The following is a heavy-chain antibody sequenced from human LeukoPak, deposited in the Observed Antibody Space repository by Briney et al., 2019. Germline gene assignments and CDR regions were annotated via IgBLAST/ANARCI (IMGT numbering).Heavy chain of an antibody. CDR2: ISSSSSYI. V-gene: IGHV3-21*01. CDR3: ASHKRKYFDY. CDR1: GFTFIGFN. D-gene: IGHD2-21*01. Sequence: NPGGSLRLSCAASGFTFIGFNMNWVRQAPGKGLEWVSSISSSSSYIYYADSVKGRFTISRDNAKNSLYLQMNSLRAEDTAVYYCASHKRKYFDYWGQGNVVTVSS. J-gene: IGHJ4*02.